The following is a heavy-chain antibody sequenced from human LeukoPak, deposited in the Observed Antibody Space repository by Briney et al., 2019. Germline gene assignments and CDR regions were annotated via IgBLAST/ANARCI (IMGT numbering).Heavy chain of an antibody. V-gene: IGHV1-69*05. Sequence: SVKVSCKASGGTFSSYAISWVRQAPGQGLEWMGRIIPIFGTANYAQKCQGRVTIPTDESTSTAYMELSSLRSEDTAVYYCARYSAAAGTDFDYWGQGPLVTVSS. D-gene: IGHD6-13*01. CDR3: ARYSAAAGTDFDY. J-gene: IGHJ4*02. CDR1: GGTFSSYA. CDR2: IIPIFGTA.